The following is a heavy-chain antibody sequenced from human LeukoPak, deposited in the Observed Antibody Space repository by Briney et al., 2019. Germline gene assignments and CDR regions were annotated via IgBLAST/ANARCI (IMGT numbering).Heavy chain of an antibody. V-gene: IGHV3-64D*08. CDR2: ISSNGGST. CDR3: AKGGGSRNFDY. D-gene: IGHD1-26*01. J-gene: IGHJ4*02. Sequence: GGSLRLSCSASGFTFSSYGLHWVRQAPGKGLQYVSGISSNGGSTDYADSVKGRFTISRDNSKNTLYLQMSCLRAEDTAVYYCAKGGGSRNFDYWGQGTLVAVSS. CDR1: GFTFSSYG.